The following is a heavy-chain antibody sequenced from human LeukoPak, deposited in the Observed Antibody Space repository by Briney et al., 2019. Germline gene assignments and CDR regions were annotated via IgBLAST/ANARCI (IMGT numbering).Heavy chain of an antibody. Sequence: SETLSLTCTVSGGSISSYYWSWIRQPPGKGLEWIGYIYYSGSTNYNPSLKSRVTISVDTSKNQFSLKLSSVTAADTAVYYCARSYYGGQYYFDYWGQETLVTVSS. CDR1: GGSISSYY. D-gene: IGHD4-23*01. J-gene: IGHJ4*02. CDR2: IYYSGST. CDR3: ARSYYGGQYYFDY. V-gene: IGHV4-59*01.